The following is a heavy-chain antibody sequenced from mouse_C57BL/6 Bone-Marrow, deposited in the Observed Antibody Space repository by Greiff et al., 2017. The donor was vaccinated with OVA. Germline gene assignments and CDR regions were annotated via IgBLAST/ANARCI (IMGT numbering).Heavy chain of an antibody. CDR3: AANYYGSSSFAY. J-gene: IGHJ3*01. D-gene: IGHD1-1*01. CDR1: GYTFTDYY. CDR2: INPYNGGT. V-gene: IGHV1-19*01. Sequence: EVQLQQSGPVLVKPGASVKMSCKASGYTFTDYYMNWVKQSHGKSLEWIGVINPYNGGTSYNQKFKGKATLTVDQSSSTAYMELNSLTSEDSAVYYCAANYYGSSSFAYWGQGTLVTVSA.